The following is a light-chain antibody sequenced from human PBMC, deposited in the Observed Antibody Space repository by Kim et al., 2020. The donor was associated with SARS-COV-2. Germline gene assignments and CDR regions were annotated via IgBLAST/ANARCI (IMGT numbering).Light chain of an antibody. Sequence: ASVGDRVTISWQASQNVKKCLKWYQQKPGIAPNLLIYDASSLHTGVPSRFSGSGSGTDFTFTITSLQPEDIATYYCQHYDSLPSSFGQGTRLEIK. CDR1: QNVKKC. CDR2: DAS. V-gene: IGKV1-33*01. J-gene: IGKJ5*01. CDR3: QHYDSLPSS.